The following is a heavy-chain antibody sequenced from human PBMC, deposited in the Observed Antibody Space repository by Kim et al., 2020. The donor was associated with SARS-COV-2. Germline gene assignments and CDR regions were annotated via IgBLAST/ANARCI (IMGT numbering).Heavy chain of an antibody. CDR3: ARTLTGTTEYFEY. CDR2: IKQDGTQQ. D-gene: IGHD3-9*01. Sequence: GGSLRLSCAASGFTFGSYWMTWVRQAPGKGLEWVANIKQDGTQQYYVDSVRGRFTVSRDGANMYLQMNSLRAEDTAVYYCARTLTGTTEYFEYWGRGTLVTVSS. J-gene: IGHJ1*01. V-gene: IGHV3-7*03. CDR1: GFTFGSYW.